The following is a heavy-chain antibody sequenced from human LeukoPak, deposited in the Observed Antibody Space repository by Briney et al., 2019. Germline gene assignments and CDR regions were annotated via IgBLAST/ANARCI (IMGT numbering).Heavy chain of an antibody. D-gene: IGHD1-26*01. CDR1: GTIVSTNY. CDR2: LYMNENT. V-gene: IGHV3-53*01. J-gene: IGHJ4*02. Sequence: GGSLRLSCVSSGTIVSTNYMQWVRQAPGKGLECVSLLYMNENTYYAESVKGRFTISRDSSRNTLFLQMSNLRAEDTAVYYCVTDFSGGYFGSWGQGTLVTVSS. CDR3: VTDFSGGYFGS.